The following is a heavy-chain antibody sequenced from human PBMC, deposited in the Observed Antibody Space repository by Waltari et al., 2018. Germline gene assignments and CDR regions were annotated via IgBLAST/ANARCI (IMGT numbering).Heavy chain of an antibody. Sequence: EVQLVESGGGLVQPGGSLRLSCAASEFTFSSYRMNWVRQAPGKGLDWVSYISSSSTTIYYADSVKGRFTISRDNAKNSVYLQMNSLRDEDTAVYYCARENYYGSGTYPMDVWGKGTTVTVSS. J-gene: IGHJ6*04. D-gene: IGHD3-10*01. V-gene: IGHV3-48*02. CDR1: EFTFSSYR. CDR2: ISSSSTTI. CDR3: ARENYYGSGTYPMDV.